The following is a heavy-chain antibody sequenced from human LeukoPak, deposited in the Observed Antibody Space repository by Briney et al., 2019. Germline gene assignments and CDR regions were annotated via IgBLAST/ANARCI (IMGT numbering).Heavy chain of an antibody. Sequence: GASVKVSCKASGYTFTSYGISWVRQAPGRGLEWMGWISAYNGNTNYAQKLQGRVTMTTDTSTSTAYMELRSLRSDDTAVYYCARVLGFGELLGFDYWGQGTLVTVSS. D-gene: IGHD3-10*01. CDR1: GYTFTSYG. J-gene: IGHJ4*02. CDR3: ARVLGFGELLGFDY. V-gene: IGHV1-18*01. CDR2: ISAYNGNT.